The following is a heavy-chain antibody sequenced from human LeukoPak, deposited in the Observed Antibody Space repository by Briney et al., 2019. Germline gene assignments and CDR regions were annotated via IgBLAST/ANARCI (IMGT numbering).Heavy chain of an antibody. J-gene: IGHJ4*02. CDR2: ISWNSGSI. V-gene: IGHV3-9*01. CDR3: AKAVAGTGGYYFDY. CDR1: GFTFDDYA. D-gene: IGHD6-19*01. Sequence: GGSLRLSCAASGFTFDDYAMHWVRQAPGKGLEWVSGISWNSGSIGYADSVKGRFTISRDNAKNSLYLQMNSLRAEDTALYYCAKAVAGTGGYYFDYWGQGTLVTVSS.